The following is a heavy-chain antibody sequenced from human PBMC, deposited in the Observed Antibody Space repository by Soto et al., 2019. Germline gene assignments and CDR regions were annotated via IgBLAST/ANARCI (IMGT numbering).Heavy chain of an antibody. V-gene: IGHV3-15*01. D-gene: IGHD3-16*01. CDR1: GFSFNNAW. CDR3: TTLGNYYYYYQVDV. CDR2: IRSKAVGGTV. J-gene: IGHJ6*02. Sequence: EVRLVESGGGLVHPGGSLRLSCEASGFSFNNAWMNWVRQAPGKGLEWVGRIRSKAVGGTVDYATPVKGRFTISRDDSKNTAYLQMSSLKTEDAGVYYCTTLGNYYYYYQVDVWGQGTTVTVSS.